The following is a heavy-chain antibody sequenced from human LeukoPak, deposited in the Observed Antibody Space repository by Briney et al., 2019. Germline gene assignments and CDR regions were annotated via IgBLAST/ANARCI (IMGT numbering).Heavy chain of an antibody. D-gene: IGHD2-15*01. J-gene: IGHJ3*02. CDR1: GGTFSSYA. CDR3: ASSIVVVAARTDAFGI. Sequence: GSSVKVSCKASGGTFSSYAISWVRQAPGQGLEWIGRIIPIFGTANYAQKFQGRVTITTDDSTSTAYMELSSLRSEDTAVYYCASSIVVVAARTDAFGIWGQGTMVTVSS. CDR2: IIPIFGTA. V-gene: IGHV1-69*05.